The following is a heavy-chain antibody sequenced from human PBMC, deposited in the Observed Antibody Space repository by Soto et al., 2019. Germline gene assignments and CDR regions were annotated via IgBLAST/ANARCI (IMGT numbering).Heavy chain of an antibody. V-gene: IGHV1-69*02. J-gene: IGHJ4*02. Sequence: SVKVSCKASGGTFSSYTISWVRQAPGQRLEWMGRIIPILGIANYAQKFQGRVTITADKSTSTAYMELSSLRSEDTAVYYCARVGIQSGYSSSWYYFDYWGQGTLVTVSS. CDR1: GGTFSSYT. CDR2: IIPILGIA. D-gene: IGHD6-13*01. CDR3: ARVGIQSGYSSSWYYFDY.